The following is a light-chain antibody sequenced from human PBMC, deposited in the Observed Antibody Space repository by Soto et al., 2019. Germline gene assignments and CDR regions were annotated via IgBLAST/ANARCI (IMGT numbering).Light chain of an antibody. J-gene: IGKJ4*01. CDR1: QSIGKSY. Sequence: ETVLTQSPGTVSLSPGESATLSCRDSQSIGKSYLAWLQHKPVQAPRLLIYGASTRATGIPDRFRGSGSGTDFTRTVSRLESEDFAVYYCQQYAESPLTFGAGTKVEIK. CDR3: QQYAESPLT. CDR2: GAS. V-gene: IGKV3-20*01.